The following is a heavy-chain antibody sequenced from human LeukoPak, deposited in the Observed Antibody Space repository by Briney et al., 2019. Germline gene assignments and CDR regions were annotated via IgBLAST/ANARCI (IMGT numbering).Heavy chain of an antibody. D-gene: IGHD2-15*01. CDR2: FYRSDIT. CDR1: GGSISSYY. V-gene: IGHV4-4*07. Sequence: PSETLSLTCTVSGGSISSYYWSWIRQPAGKGLEWIGHFYRSDITNYNPALKSRVTISADTSNSQFSLELKSVTAADTAMYYCARGGTYAFDIWGQGTMVTVSS. CDR3: ARGGTYAFDI. J-gene: IGHJ3*02.